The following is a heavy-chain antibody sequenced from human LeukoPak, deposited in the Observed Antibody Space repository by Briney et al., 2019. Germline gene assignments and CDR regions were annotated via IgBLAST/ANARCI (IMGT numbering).Heavy chain of an antibody. V-gene: IGHV3-48*03. CDR2: ISSGGYTT. D-gene: IGHD3-10*01. J-gene: IGHJ4*02. Sequence: PGGSLRLSCADSGFTFSSHDMNWIRQAPGKGLEWVSYISSGGYTTRYADSVKGRFTISRDNAKNSLYLQMNSLKAEDTAVYYCAREGSSYAPSEPFHFDYWGQGTLVTVSS. CDR3: AREGSSYAPSEPFHFDY. CDR1: GFTFSSHD.